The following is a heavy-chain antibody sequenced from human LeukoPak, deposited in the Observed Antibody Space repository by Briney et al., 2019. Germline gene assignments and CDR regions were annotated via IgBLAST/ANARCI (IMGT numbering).Heavy chain of an antibody. CDR1: GYTFTNYA. CDR3: ARGGFLDWFLGNWFDT. Sequence: ASVKVSCKASGYTFTNYAMNWVRQAPGQGLEWMGWISPTTGNPTYAQAFTGRFAFSFDTPVTTAYLQISSLKAEDTAVYYCARGGFLDWFLGNWFDTWGQGTLVTVSS. CDR2: ISPTTGNP. V-gene: IGHV7-4-1*02. D-gene: IGHD3/OR15-3a*01. J-gene: IGHJ5*02.